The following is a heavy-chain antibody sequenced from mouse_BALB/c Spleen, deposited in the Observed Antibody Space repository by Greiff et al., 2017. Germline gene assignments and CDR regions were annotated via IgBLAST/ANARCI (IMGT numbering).Heavy chain of an antibody. CDR2: ISSGGST. J-gene: IGHJ4*01. CDR3: ARIYYGSDGAMDY. Sequence: EVMLVESGGGLVKPGGSLKLSCAASGFTFSSYAMSWVRQTPEKRLEWVASISSGGSTYYPDSVKGRFTISRDNARNILYLQMSSLRSEDTAMYYCARIYYGSDGAMDYWGQGTSVTVSS. CDR1: GFTFSSYA. D-gene: IGHD2-2*01. V-gene: IGHV5-6-5*01.